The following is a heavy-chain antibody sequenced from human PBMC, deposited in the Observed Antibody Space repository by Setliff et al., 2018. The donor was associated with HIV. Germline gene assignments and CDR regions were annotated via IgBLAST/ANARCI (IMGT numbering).Heavy chain of an antibody. CDR2: IHTSGST. Sequence: SETLSLTCTVSGGSMTNYWSWIRQPPGKGLEFIGHIHTSGSTIYNPSLKSRLTITIDTSRNQFSLKLTSVTAADTDVYYCAKFYCPHGVCYGFDIWGQGTMVTVSS. CDR3: AKFYCPHGVCYGFDI. CDR1: GGSMTNY. J-gene: IGHJ3*02. V-gene: IGHV4-4*09. D-gene: IGHD2-8*01.